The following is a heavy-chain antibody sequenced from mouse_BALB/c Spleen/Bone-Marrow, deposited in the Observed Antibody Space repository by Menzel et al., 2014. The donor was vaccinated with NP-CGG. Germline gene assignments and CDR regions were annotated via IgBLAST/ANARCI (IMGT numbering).Heavy chain of an antibody. V-gene: IGHV5-9-3*01. CDR1: GFTFSDYA. D-gene: IGHD4-1*01. CDR2: ITSGGGST. Sequence: EVKLMESGGGLVKPGGSLKLSCAASGFTFSDYALSWVRQSPEKRLEWVATITSGGGSTYYPDSVKGRFTISRDNAKNTLYLQMSSLRSEDTAMYYCARQENWALDYWGQGTTLTVSS. J-gene: IGHJ2*01. CDR3: ARQENWALDY.